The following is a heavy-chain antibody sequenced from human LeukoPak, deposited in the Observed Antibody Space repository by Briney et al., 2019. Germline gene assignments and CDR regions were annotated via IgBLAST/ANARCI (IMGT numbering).Heavy chain of an antibody. CDR3: AREARVYDEYYFDY. V-gene: IGHV3-7*03. D-gene: IGHD6-13*01. J-gene: IGHJ4*02. CDR1: GFDFSNYW. Sequence: GGSLRLSCAASGFDFSNYWMYWVRQAPGKGLEWVANIKQDGSEKYYVDSVRGRFTISRDNAKNSLYLQMNSLRAEDTAVYYCAREARVYDEYYFDYWGQGTLVTVSS. CDR2: IKQDGSEK.